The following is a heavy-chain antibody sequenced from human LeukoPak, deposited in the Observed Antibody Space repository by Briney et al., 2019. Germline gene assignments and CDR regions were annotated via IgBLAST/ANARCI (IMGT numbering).Heavy chain of an antibody. Sequence: PGGSLRLSCAASGFTFSSYGMHWVRQAPGKGLEWVAFIRYDGSKKYYADSVKGRFTISRDNSKNTLYLQMNSLRAEDTAVYYCARDGSYLSAFDIWGQGTMVTVSS. CDR3: ARDGSYLSAFDI. CDR1: GFTFSSYG. D-gene: IGHD3-10*01. CDR2: IRYDGSKK. J-gene: IGHJ3*02. V-gene: IGHV3-30*02.